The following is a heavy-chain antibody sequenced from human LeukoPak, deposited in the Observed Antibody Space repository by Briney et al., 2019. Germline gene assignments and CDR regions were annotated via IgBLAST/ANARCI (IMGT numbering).Heavy chain of an antibody. Sequence: GGSLRLSCAASGFALSSYWMHWVRQAPGKGPVWVSRISGDGSRTAYVDSVKGRFTVSRDNAKNTLYLQMNSLRAEDTAVYYCARDPDLSGYSFFDSWGQGTLVTVSS. CDR3: ARDPDLSGYSFFDS. CDR2: ISGDGSRT. CDR1: GFALSSYW. V-gene: IGHV3-74*01. D-gene: IGHD3-22*01. J-gene: IGHJ4*02.